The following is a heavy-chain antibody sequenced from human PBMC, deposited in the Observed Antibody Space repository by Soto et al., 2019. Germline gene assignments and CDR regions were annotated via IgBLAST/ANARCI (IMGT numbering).Heavy chain of an antibody. CDR2: INHSGST. J-gene: IGHJ5*02. CDR1: GGSFSGYY. V-gene: IGHV4-34*01. CDR3: ARDGWFDP. Sequence: SETLSLTCAVYGGSFSGYYWSWIRQPPGKGLEWIGEINHSGSTNYNPSLKSRVTISVDTSKNQFSLKLSSVTAADTAVYYCARDGWFDPWGQGTLVTVSS.